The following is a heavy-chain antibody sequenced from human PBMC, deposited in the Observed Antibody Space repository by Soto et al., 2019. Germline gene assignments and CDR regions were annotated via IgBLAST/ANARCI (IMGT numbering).Heavy chain of an antibody. J-gene: IGHJ4*02. CDR2: ISYDGSNK. Sequence: QVQLVESGGGVVQPGRSPRLSCAASGFTFSSYGMHWVRQAPGKGLEWVAVISYDGSNKYYADSVKGRFTISRDNSKNTLYLQMNSLRAEDTAVYYCAKDSSSSEIDYWGQGTLVTVSS. D-gene: IGHD6-6*01. V-gene: IGHV3-30*18. CDR3: AKDSSSSEIDY. CDR1: GFTFSSYG.